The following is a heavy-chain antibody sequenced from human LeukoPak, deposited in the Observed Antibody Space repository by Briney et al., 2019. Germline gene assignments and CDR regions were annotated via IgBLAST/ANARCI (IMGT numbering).Heavy chain of an antibody. V-gene: IGHV3-69-1*01. CDR2: ITSSGAI. D-gene: IGHD7-27*01. CDR3: ARDLHWGFDY. Sequence: GGSLRLSCITSGFIFSDYSVNWVRQAPGKGLEWISYITSSGAIYYADSVKDRFTISRDEAKNSLYLQMDSLRDKDTAVYYCARDLHWGFDYWGQGSLVTVSS. J-gene: IGHJ4*02. CDR1: GFIFSDYS.